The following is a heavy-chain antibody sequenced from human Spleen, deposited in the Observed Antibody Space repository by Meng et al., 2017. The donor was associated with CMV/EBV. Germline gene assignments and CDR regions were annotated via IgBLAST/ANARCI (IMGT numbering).Heavy chain of an antibody. J-gene: IGHJ6*02. V-gene: IGHV3-20*04. CDR2: INWNGATT. CDR1: GFNFEDYG. D-gene: IGHD2-15*01. Sequence: GESLKISCAASGFNFEDYGISWVRQAPGKGLEWVSGINWNGATTGHADSVKGRFTISRDNPKNSLYLQMNSLRAEDTAVYYCARDPSMVVANYYYNGMDVWGQGTTVTVSS. CDR3: ARDPSMVVANYYYNGMDV.